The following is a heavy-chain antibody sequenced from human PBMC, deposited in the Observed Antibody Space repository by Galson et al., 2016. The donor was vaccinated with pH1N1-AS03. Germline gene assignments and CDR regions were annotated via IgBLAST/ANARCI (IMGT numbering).Heavy chain of an antibody. D-gene: IGHD5/OR15-5a*01. Sequence: QSGAEVKKPGESLKISCKGSGYSFTNYWIGWVRQMPGKGLEWMGIIYPGDSYTRYSPSFQGQVTISSDKSITTAYLQWSNLKASDTAMYFCARHRLSVTHSFSTRGIDVWGKGTTVTVSS. CDR2: IYPGDSYT. V-gene: IGHV5-51*01. CDR3: ARHRLSVTHSFSTRGIDV. J-gene: IGHJ6*04. CDR1: GYSFTNYW.